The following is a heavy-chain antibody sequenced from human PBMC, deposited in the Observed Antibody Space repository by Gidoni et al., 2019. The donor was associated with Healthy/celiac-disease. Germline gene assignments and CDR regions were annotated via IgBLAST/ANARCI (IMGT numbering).Heavy chain of an antibody. Sequence: QVQLQQSGAGLLKPSETLSLTCAVYGGSLSGFYWSWIRQPPGKGLEWIGEINHSGSTNYNPSLKSRVTISVDTSKNQFSLKLSSVTAADTAVYYCARGPYYDFWSGYYFDYYYGMDVWGQGTTVTVSS. J-gene: IGHJ6*02. CDR3: ARGPYYDFWSGYYFDYYYGMDV. CDR1: GGSLSGFY. D-gene: IGHD3-3*01. V-gene: IGHV4-34*01. CDR2: INHSGST.